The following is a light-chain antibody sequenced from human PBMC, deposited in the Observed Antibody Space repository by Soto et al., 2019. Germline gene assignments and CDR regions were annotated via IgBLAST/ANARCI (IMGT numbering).Light chain of an antibody. V-gene: IGKV1-5*01. J-gene: IGKJ1*01. Sequence: DIQMTQSPSTLSASVGDRFTITCMASQSISSWLAWYQQKPGKGPKLLIYDESSLESGVPSRFSGSGSGTEFTLTISSLQPDDFATYYCQQYNRYWPFGQGTKVDIK. CDR2: DES. CDR1: QSISSW. CDR3: QQYNRYWP.